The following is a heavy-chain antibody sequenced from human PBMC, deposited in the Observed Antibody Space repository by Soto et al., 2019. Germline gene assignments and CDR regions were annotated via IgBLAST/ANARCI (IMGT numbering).Heavy chain of an antibody. CDR3: ARNLGGSYTPGAFDI. Sequence: QVQLVQSGAEVKRPGSSVKVSCEASGGTFSSYTISWVRQAPGQGLEWMGGIIPMFHTANNAQKFQGRVTITADESATTAYMELSSLTSEDTAVYYCARNLGGSYTPGAFDIWGQGTMVTVSS. D-gene: IGHD3-16*01. CDR2: IIPMFHTA. V-gene: IGHV1-69*01. J-gene: IGHJ3*02. CDR1: GGTFSSYT.